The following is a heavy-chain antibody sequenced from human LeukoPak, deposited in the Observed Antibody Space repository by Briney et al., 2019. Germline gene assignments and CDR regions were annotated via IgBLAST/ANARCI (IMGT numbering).Heavy chain of an antibody. J-gene: IGHJ3*02. CDR3: ASRTYYYDSSGYYYDAFDI. D-gene: IGHD3-22*01. Sequence: GGSLRLPCAASAFTFSTYVMHWVRQAPGKGLECVSAISNNGGSTYYANSVKGRFTISRDNSKNILYLQMGSLRAEDTAVYYCASRTYYYDSSGYYYDAFDIWGQGTMVTVSS. CDR1: AFTFSTYV. V-gene: IGHV3-64*01. CDR2: ISNNGGST.